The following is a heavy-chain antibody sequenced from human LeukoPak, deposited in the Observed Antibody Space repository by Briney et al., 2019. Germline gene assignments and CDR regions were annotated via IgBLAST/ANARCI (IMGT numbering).Heavy chain of an antibody. CDR1: GGSFSGYY. CDR3: ALDTVVTPGFDY. D-gene: IGHD4-23*01. Sequence: SETLSLTCAVYGGSFSGYYWSWIRQPPGKGLEWIGEINHSGSTNYNPSLKSRVTISVDTSKNQFSLKLSSVTAADTAVYYCALDTVVTPGFDYWGQGTLVTVSS. J-gene: IGHJ4*02. V-gene: IGHV4-34*01. CDR2: INHSGST.